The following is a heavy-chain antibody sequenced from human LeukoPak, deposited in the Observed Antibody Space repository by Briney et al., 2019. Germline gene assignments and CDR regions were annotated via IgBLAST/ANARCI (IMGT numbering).Heavy chain of an antibody. D-gene: IGHD3-16*01. Sequence: ASVKVSCKASGGTFSSYAISWVRQAPGQGLEWMGRIIPILGIANYAQKFQGRVTITADKSTSTAYMELSSLRSEDTVVYYCARDGHMGDFDYWGQGTLVTVSS. V-gene: IGHV1-69*04. CDR1: GGTFSSYA. J-gene: IGHJ4*02. CDR3: ARDGHMGDFDY. CDR2: IIPILGIA.